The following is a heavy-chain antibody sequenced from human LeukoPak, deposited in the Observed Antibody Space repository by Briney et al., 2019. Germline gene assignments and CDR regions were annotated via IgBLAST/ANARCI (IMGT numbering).Heavy chain of an antibody. J-gene: IGHJ4*02. CDR3: TRDLSGYSSSWSFAQFDY. Sequence: GGSLRLSCTASGFTFGDYAMSWVRQAPGKGLEWVGFIRSKAYGGTTEYAASVKGRFTISRDDSKSIAYLQMNSLKTQDTAVYYCTRDLSGYSSSWSFAQFDYWGQGTLVTVSS. V-gene: IGHV3-49*04. CDR1: GFTFGDYA. CDR2: IRSKAYGGTT. D-gene: IGHD6-13*01.